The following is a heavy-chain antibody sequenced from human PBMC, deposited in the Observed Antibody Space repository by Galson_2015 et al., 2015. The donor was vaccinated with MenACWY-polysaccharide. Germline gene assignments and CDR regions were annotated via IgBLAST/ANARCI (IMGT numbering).Heavy chain of an antibody. CDR1: GIRFSGSG. V-gene: IGHV3-33*05. J-gene: IGHJ3*01. D-gene: IGHD2-15*01. CDR2: IQYDGSKI. Sequence: SLRLSCAASGIRFSGSGMHWVHQAPGKGLEWVAVIQYDGSKIVYADSVKGRFTVSRDNSKNTLYLEMNSLRAEDTAVYYCAREGSRIVFHAFDVWGQGTMVIVSS. CDR3: AREGSRIVFHAFDV.